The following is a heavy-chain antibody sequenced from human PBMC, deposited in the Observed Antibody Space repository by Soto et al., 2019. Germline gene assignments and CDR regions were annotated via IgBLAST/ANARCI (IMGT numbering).Heavy chain of an antibody. V-gene: IGHV4-30-2*01. J-gene: IGHJ6*01. CDR3: ARGSSSYYDYGMDV. D-gene: IGHD6-6*01. CDR1: GDSISRGGYS. Sequence: PSETLSLTCAVSGDSISRGGYSWTWIRQPPGKALEWIGNIYDSGSTSYNPSLKSRVTISVDTSKNQFSLRLTSVTAADKAVYFCARGSSSYYDYGMDVWGQGTTVTVSS. CDR2: IYDSGST.